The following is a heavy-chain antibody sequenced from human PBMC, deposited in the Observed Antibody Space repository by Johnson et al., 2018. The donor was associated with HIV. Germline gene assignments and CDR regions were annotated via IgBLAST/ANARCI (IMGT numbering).Heavy chain of an antibody. V-gene: IGHV3-33*08. J-gene: IGHJ3*02. Sequence: QVQLVESGGVVVQPGGSLRLSCAASGFTFSSYGMHWVRQAPGKGLEWVAVIWFDGSNRYYADSVKVRFTIPRDNSKHTLYLQMNSLRAEDTDVYYCARAGDADAFDIWGQGTMVTVSS. CDR2: IWFDGSNR. CDR3: ARAGDADAFDI. CDR1: GFTFSSYG. D-gene: IGHD3-10*01.